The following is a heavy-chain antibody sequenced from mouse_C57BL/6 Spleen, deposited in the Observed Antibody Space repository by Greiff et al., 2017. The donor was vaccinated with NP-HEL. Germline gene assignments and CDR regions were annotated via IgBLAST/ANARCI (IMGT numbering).Heavy chain of an antibody. D-gene: IGHD2-14*01. CDR2: INPSNGGT. CDR1: GYTFTSYW. V-gene: IGHV1-53*01. J-gene: IGHJ2*01. Sequence: QVQLQQPGTELVKPGASVKLSCKASGYTFTSYWMHWVKQRPGQGLEWIGNINPSNGGTNYNEKFKSTATLTVDKSSSTADMQLSSLTSEDSAVYYCANGYRRGGYYFDYWGQGTTLTVSS. CDR3: ANGYRRGGYYFDY.